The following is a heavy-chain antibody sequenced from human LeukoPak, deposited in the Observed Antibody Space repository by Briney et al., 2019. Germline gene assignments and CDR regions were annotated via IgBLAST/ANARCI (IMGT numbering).Heavy chain of an antibody. Sequence: SQTLSLTCTVSGGSISSGGYYWSWIRQHPGKGLEWIENIYYSGSTYYNPSLKSRVTISVDTSKNQFSLKLSSVTAADTAVYYCARGRRDYDSSGYYFDYWGQGTLVTVSS. CDR1: GGSISSGGYY. CDR3: ARGRRDYDSSGYYFDY. V-gene: IGHV4-31*03. D-gene: IGHD3-22*01. J-gene: IGHJ4*02. CDR2: IYYSGST.